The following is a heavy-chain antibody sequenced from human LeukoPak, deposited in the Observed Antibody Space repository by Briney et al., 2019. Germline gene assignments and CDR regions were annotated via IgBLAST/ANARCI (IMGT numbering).Heavy chain of an antibody. CDR1: GFTFSHHG. J-gene: IGHJ4*02. V-gene: IGHV3-23*01. D-gene: IGHD5-24*01. CDR3: AKDDAYLQYDD. Sequence: GGTLRLSCAVSGFTFSHHGMNWVRQAPGKGLEWVSGVGPSGARTYYADSVKSRFTVSRDNSKNMVFLQMNSLRAEDTAIYYCAKDDAYLQYDDWGQGTLVTVSS. CDR2: VGPSGART.